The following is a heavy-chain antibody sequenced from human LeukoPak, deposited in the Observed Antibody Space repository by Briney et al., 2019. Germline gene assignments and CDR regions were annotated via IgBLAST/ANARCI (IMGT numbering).Heavy chain of an antibody. J-gene: IGHJ4*02. V-gene: IGHV1-2*02. CDR3: ARVDGDYAAGGEMDY. CDR1: GYTFTGYY. CDR2: INPNSGGT. Sequence: ASVKVSCKASGYTFTGYYMHWVRQAPGQGLEWMGWINPNSGGTNYAQKFQGRVTMTRDTSISTAYMELSRLRSDDTAVYYCARVDGDYAAGGEMDYWGQGTLVTVSS. D-gene: IGHD4-17*01.